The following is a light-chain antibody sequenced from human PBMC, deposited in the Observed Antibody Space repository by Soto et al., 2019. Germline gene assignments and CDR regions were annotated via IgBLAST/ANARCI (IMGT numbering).Light chain of an antibody. Sequence: QSALTQPASVSGSPGQSITISCTGTNSDVGGYNFVSWYQQHPGKAPKLMIYDVSNRPSGVSNRFSGAKSGKTASLNISGRQAEDEADYYCSSYTSSSIPYVFGIGTKLTVL. CDR3: SSYTSSSIPYV. V-gene: IGLV2-14*01. CDR1: NSDVGGYNF. CDR2: DVS. J-gene: IGLJ1*01.